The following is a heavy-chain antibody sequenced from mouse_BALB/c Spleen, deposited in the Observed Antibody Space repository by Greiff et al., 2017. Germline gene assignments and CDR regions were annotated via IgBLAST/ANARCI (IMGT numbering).Heavy chain of an antibody. CDR1: GDSITSGY. J-gene: IGHJ4*01. CDR3: ARCIYYGNYGAMDY. CDR2: ISYSGST. D-gene: IGHD2-1*01. V-gene: IGHV3-8*02. Sequence: VQLKESGPSLVKPSQTLSLTCSVTGDSITSGYWNWIRKFPGNKLEYMGYISYSGSTYYNPSLKSRISITRDTSKNQYYLQLNSVTTEDTATYYCARCIYYGNYGAMDYWGQGTSVTVSS.